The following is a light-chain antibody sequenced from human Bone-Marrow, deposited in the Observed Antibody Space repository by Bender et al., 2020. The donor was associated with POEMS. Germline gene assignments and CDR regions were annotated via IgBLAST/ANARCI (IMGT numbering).Light chain of an antibody. CDR1: FSNIGSNT. CDR2: SND. CDR3: AAWDSSLNGPV. Sequence: QSVLTPPPSASGTPGQRVTISCSGSFSNIGSNTVNWYQQVPGRAPKLLIFSNDDRPSGVPDRFSGSKSGTSASLAISGLQSEDEADYYCAAWDSSLNGPVFGGGTKLTVL. V-gene: IGLV1-44*01. J-gene: IGLJ2*01.